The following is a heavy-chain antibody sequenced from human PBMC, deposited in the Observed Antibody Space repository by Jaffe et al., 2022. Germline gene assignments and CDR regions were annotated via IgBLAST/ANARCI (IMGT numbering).Heavy chain of an antibody. Sequence: QVQLVESGGGVVQPGGSLRLSCAASGFTFSSYGMHWVRQAPGKGLEWVAFIRYDGSNKYYADSVKGRFTISRDNSKNTLYLQMNSLRAEDTAVYYCAKGAGGGSGAYYFDYWGQGTLVTVSS. CDR1: GFTFSSYG. CDR2: IRYDGSNK. J-gene: IGHJ4*02. CDR3: AKGAGGGSGAYYFDY. D-gene: IGHD3-10*01. V-gene: IGHV3-30*02.